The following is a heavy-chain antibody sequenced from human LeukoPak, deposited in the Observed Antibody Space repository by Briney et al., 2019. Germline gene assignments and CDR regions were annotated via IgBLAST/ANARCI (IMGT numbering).Heavy chain of an antibody. CDR1: GFTFSGYG. Sequence: GGSLRLSCAASGFTFSGYGMHWVRQAPGKGLEWVAVISYDGSNKYYADSVKGRFTISRDNSKNTLYLQMNSLRAEDTAVYYCAKAHYGDFDYWGQGTLVTVSS. V-gene: IGHV3-30*18. D-gene: IGHD4-17*01. J-gene: IGHJ4*02. CDR3: AKAHYGDFDY. CDR2: ISYDGSNK.